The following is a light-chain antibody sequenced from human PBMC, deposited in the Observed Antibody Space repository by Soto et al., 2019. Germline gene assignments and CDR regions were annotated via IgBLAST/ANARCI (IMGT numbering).Light chain of an antibody. CDR1: QSITTY. J-gene: IGKJ1*01. V-gene: IGKV1-39*01. CDR2: AAS. Sequence: DIQMTQSPSSLSASVGDRVTITCRARQSITTYLNWYQQKPGKAPKVLIYAASSLQSGVPSRFSGSGSGTDFTLTISSLQPEDFATYYCQQSYNTPWTFGQGTKVEIK. CDR3: QQSYNTPWT.